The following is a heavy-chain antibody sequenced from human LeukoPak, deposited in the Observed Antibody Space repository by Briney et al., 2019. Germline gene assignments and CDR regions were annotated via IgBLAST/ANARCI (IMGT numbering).Heavy chain of an antibody. D-gene: IGHD5-24*01. Sequence: SETLSLTCTVSGYSISSGYYWGWIRQPPGKGLEWIGSIYHSGSTNYNPSLKSRVTISVDTSKNQFSLKLSSVTAADTAVYYCARAPNGYSHFDYWGQGTLVTVSS. CDR1: GYSISSGYY. CDR2: IYHSGST. J-gene: IGHJ4*02. CDR3: ARAPNGYSHFDY. V-gene: IGHV4-38-2*02.